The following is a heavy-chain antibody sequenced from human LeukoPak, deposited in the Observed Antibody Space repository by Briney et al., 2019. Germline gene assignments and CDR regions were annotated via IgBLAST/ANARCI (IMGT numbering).Heavy chain of an antibody. J-gene: IGHJ4*02. Sequence: GGSLRLSCAASGFTFSDYGMHWVRQAPGKGLEWVVVIWYDGSNKYYADSVKGRFIISRDNSKNTLYLQMSSLRAEDTAVYFCARGEPLDYWGQGTLVTVSS. CDR2: IWYDGSNK. CDR1: GFTFSDYG. CDR3: ARGEPLDY. V-gene: IGHV3-33*01.